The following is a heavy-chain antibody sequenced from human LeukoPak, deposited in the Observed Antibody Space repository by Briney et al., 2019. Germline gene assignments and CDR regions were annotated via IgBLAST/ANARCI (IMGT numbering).Heavy chain of an antibody. J-gene: IGHJ4*02. CDR2: INPNSGGT. V-gene: IGHV1-2*02. D-gene: IGHD6-19*01. CDR1: GYTFTGYY. CDR3: ARVRSGWYLD. Sequence: ASVKVSCKASGYTFTGYYTHLVRQAPGQGLEWMGWINPNSGGTNYAQKFQGRVTMTRDTSISTAYMELSRLRSDDTAVYYCARVRSGWYLDWGQGTLVTVSS.